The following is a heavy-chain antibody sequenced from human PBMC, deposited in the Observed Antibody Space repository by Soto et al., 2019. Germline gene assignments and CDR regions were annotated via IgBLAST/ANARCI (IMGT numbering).Heavy chain of an antibody. CDR1: GGSISSGGYY. Sequence: PSETLSLTCTVSGGSISSGGYYWSWIRQHPGKGLEWIGYIYYSGGTYYNPSLKSRVTISVDTSKNQFSLKLSSVTAADTAVYYCARDQNYDFWSGYYSVGMDVWGQGTTVTVSS. J-gene: IGHJ6*02. V-gene: IGHV4-31*03. CDR3: ARDQNYDFWSGYYSVGMDV. CDR2: IYYSGGT. D-gene: IGHD3-3*01.